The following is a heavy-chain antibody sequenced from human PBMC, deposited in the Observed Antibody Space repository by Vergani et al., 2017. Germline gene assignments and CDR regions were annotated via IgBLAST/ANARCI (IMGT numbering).Heavy chain of an antibody. CDR2: IYYSGST. CDR1: GGSISSYY. Sequence: QVQLQESGPGLVKPSETLSLTCTVSGGSISSYYWSWIRQPPGKGLEWIGYIYYSGSTNYNPSLKSRVTISVDTSKNQFSLKLSSVTAADTAVYYCARVGTIPTWYFDLWSRGTLVTVSS. V-gene: IGHV4-59*01. D-gene: IGHD3-3*01. J-gene: IGHJ2*01. CDR3: ARVGTIPTWYFDL.